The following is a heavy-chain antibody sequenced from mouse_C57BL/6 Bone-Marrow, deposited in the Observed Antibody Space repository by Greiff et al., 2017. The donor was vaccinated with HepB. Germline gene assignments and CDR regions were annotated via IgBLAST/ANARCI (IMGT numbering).Heavy chain of an antibody. CDR1: GFSLTSYG. V-gene: IGHV2-5*01. J-gene: IGHJ4*01. CDR2: IWRGGST. Sequence: VMLVESGPGLVQPSQSLSITCTVSGFSLTSYGVHWVRQSPGKGLEWLGVIWRGGSTDYNAAFMSRLSITKDNSKSQVFFKMNSLQADDTAIYYCAKTLLLSYAMDYWGQGTSVTVSS. D-gene: IGHD1-2*01. CDR3: AKTLLLSYAMDY.